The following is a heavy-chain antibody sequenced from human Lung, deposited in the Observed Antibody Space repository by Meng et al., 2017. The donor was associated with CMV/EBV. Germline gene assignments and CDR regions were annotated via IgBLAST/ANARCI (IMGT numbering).Heavy chain of an antibody. D-gene: IGHD7-27*01. CDR3: GRVPELGMSFYYGLDV. Sequence: GGSLRLXCAASGFTFSTYNMNWVRQAPGKGLEWVSSISSSSNYIYYADSVKGRFTISRANARNSLFLQMNSLRAEDTAVYYCGRVPELGMSFYYGLDVWGSGSXV. J-gene: IGHJ6*04. CDR2: ISSSSNYI. CDR1: GFTFSTYN. V-gene: IGHV3-21*06.